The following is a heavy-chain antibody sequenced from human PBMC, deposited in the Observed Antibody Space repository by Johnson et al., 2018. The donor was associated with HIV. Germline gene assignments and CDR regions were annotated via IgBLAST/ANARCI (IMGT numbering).Heavy chain of an antibody. D-gene: IGHD3-22*01. CDR1: RFPFYNYW. CDR2: IDQDGNDD. CDR3: ARDGIYSSPHDAFDI. J-gene: IGHJ3*02. V-gene: IGHV3-7*05. Sequence: VHLVESGGGVVQPGGSLRLSCVGSRFPFYNYWMSWVRQAPGRGLEWVANIDQDGNDDYYVDSLEGRFTISRDNAKKTLYLQMDNLRTEDTAIYYCARDGIYSSPHDAFDIWGQGTLVIVSS.